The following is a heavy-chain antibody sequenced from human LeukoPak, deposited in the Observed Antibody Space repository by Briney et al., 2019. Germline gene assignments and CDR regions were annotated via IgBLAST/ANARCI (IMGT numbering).Heavy chain of an antibody. Sequence: PSETLSLTCTVSGGSISSYYWSWIRQPPGKGLEWIGYIYYSGSTNYNPSLKSRVTISVDTSKNQFSLKLSSVTAADTAVYYCARSHITTTDYWGQGTLVTVSS. CDR3: ARSHITTTDY. CDR1: GGSISSYY. CDR2: IYYSGST. J-gene: IGHJ4*02. V-gene: IGHV4-59*01. D-gene: IGHD3-22*01.